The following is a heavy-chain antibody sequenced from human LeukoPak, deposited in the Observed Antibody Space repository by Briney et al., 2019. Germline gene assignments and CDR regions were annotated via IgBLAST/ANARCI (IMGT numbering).Heavy chain of an antibody. V-gene: IGHV1-2*06. J-gene: IGHJ4*02. D-gene: IGHD1-26*01. CDR1: GYTFTGYY. CDR3: TRETGSYHGNDY. Sequence: ASVKVSCKASGYTFTGYYMHWVRQALGQGLEWMGRINPNNGATNYAQKLQGRVTITGDTSISTAYMELSSLRSDDTAVYYCTRETGSYHGNDYWGQGTLVTVSS. CDR2: INPNNGAT.